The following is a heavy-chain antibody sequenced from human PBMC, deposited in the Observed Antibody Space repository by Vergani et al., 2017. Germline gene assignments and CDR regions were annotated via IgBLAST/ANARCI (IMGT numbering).Heavy chain of an antibody. D-gene: IGHD3-3*01. Sequence: QLQLQQSGPGLVKPSETLFLTCTVSADSISSGSYYWGWIRQPPGKSLEWIGSIYYSGLTYYNPSLKSRVAISVDTSKNQFSLKVTSVTAADTAVYYCARRLEWLLGAFDIWGQGTMVTVSS. CDR2: IYYSGLT. J-gene: IGHJ3*02. CDR1: ADSISSGSYY. CDR3: ARRLEWLLGAFDI. V-gene: IGHV4-39*01.